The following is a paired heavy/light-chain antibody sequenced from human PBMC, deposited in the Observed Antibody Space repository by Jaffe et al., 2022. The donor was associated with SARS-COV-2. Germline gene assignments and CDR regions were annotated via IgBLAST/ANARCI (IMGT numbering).Heavy chain of an antibody. J-gene: IGHJ4*02. CDR3: ARDLLFYSGSSALDY. CDR2: ISYDGSYE. D-gene: IGHD3-22*01. CDR1: GFTFSDYA. V-gene: IGHV3-30*04. Sequence: QVQLVESGGGVVQPGRSLRLSCAASGFTFSDYAMHWVRQAPGKGLDWVTFISYDGSYEYYADSVKGRFTLSRDNSKNTLYLQMDSLRAEDTAVYYCARDLLFYSGSSALDYWGQGSLVTVSS.
Light chain of an antibody. CDR1: NSNIGNNY. V-gene: IGLV1-51*02. Sequence: QSVLTQPPSVSAAPGQKVTISCSGSNSNIGNNYVSWYQQLPGTAPKLLIHENNKRPSEIPDRFSGSKSGTSATLGITGLRTGDEAEYYCGTWDSSLNTGVFGGGTKLTVL. J-gene: IGLJ2*01. CDR2: ENN. CDR3: GTWDSSLNTGV.